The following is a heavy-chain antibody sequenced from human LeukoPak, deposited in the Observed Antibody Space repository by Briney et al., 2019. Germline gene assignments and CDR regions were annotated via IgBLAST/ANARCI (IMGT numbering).Heavy chain of an antibody. CDR1: GFTFSSYS. V-gene: IGHV3-48*01. D-gene: IGHD4-17*01. Sequence: GGSLRLSCAASGFTFSSYSMNWVRQAPGKGLEWVSYISSRSSTIYYADSVKGRFTISRDNAKNSLYLQMNSLRAEDTAVYYCARADYGDLKVFDYWGQGTLVTVSS. CDR2: ISSRSSTI. CDR3: ARADYGDLKVFDY. J-gene: IGHJ4*02.